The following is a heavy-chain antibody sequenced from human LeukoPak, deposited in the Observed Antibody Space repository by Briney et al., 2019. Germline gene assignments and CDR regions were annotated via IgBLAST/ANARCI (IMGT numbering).Heavy chain of an antibody. CDR3: ARDSPFDY. V-gene: IGHV3-30*04. CDR1: GFTFSSYA. CDR2: ISYDGSNK. Sequence: GGSLRLSCAASGFTFSSYAMHWVRQAPGKGLEWVAVISYDGSNKYYADSVKGRFTISRDNSKNTLYLQMNSLRAEDTAVYYCARDSPFDYWGQGTLVTVSS. J-gene: IGHJ4*02.